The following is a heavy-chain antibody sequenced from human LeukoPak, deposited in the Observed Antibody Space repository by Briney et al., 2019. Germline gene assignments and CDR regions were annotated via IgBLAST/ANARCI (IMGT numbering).Heavy chain of an antibody. CDR1: GFTFSNYA. CDR2: ISGTGGRT. CDR3: AKQSAGSAAWYSLHYDF. J-gene: IGHJ4*02. V-gene: IGHV3-23*01. D-gene: IGHD6-13*01. Sequence: GGSLRLSCTASGFTFSNYAMTWVRQAPGKGLEWVSSISGTGGRTYSADSVKGRFTISRDNSKDTLYLQMNGLRAEDTAVYFCAKQSAGSAAWYSLHYDFWGQGTLVTVSS.